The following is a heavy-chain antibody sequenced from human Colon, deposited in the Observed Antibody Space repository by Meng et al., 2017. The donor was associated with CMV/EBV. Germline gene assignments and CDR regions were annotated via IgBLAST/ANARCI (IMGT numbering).Heavy chain of an antibody. CDR1: GGSISSYY. CDR2: IYPSGFP. V-gene: IGHV4-4*07. CDR3: ARAQYTYGYWIFDY. D-gene: IGHD5-18*01. Sequence: QAPPQESAPALVKPSEPLALTCTVSGGSISSYYWSWIRQPAGKGLEWIGRIYPSGFPKYKPSLESRVTMSADTSKNQISLKLTSVTAADTAVYYCARAQYTYGYWIFDYWGQGTLVTVSS. J-gene: IGHJ4*02.